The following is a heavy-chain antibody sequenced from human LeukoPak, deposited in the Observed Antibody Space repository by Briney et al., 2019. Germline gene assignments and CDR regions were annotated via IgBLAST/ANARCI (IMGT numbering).Heavy chain of an antibody. J-gene: IGHJ4*02. CDR3: ATEMVVRYFDSGYYFDY. Sequence: ASVKVSCKASGYTFNNYYMHWVRQAPGQGPEWMGIINPSGGSTSYAQKFQGRVTMTRDTSTSTAYMELSSLRSEDTAVYYCATEMVVRYFDSGYYFDYWGQGTLVTVSS. V-gene: IGHV1-46*02. CDR1: GYTFNNYY. D-gene: IGHD3-9*01. CDR2: INPSGGST.